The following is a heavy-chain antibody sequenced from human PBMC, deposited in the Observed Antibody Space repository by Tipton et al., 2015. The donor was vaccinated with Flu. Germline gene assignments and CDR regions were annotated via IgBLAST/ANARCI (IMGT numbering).Heavy chain of an antibody. CDR3: ARRDYSNYVSEPRNWFDL. CDR2: VHRSGNG. D-gene: IGHD4-11*01. Sequence: TLSLTCSVSGDSIGSNYFWAWIRQPPGKGLEWVANVHRSGNGYYNPSLRSRATISVDTSRNQFSLKMSSVTAADTAVYYCARRDYSNYVSEPRNWFDLWGQGTPVTVSS. J-gene: IGHJ5*02. CDR1: GDSIGSNYF. V-gene: IGHV4-38-2*01.